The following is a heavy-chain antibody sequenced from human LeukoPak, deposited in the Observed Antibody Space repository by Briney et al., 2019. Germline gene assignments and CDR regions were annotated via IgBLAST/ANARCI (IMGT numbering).Heavy chain of an antibody. Sequence: PGGSLRLSCTASGFTFGDYAMSWVRQAPGKGLEWVGFIRSKAYGGTTEYAASVKGRFTISRDDSKSIAYLQMNSLRAEDTAVYYCARVPGYYDSSGFNPPDYWGQGTLVTVSS. D-gene: IGHD3-22*01. V-gene: IGHV3-49*04. J-gene: IGHJ4*02. CDR3: ARVPGYYDSSGFNPPDY. CDR1: GFTFGDYA. CDR2: IRSKAYGGTT.